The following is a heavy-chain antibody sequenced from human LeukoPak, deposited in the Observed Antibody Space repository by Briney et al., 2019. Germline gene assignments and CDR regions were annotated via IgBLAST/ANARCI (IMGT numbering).Heavy chain of an antibody. Sequence: SETLSLTCTVSGGSISSYYWSWIRQPPGKGLEWIGYIYYSESTNYNPSLKSRVTISVDTSKNQFSLKLSSVTAADTAVYYCARPSIAARRLDYWGQGTLVTVSS. V-gene: IGHV4-59*12. D-gene: IGHD6-13*01. J-gene: IGHJ4*02. CDR1: GGSISSYY. CDR2: IYYSEST. CDR3: ARPSIAARRLDY.